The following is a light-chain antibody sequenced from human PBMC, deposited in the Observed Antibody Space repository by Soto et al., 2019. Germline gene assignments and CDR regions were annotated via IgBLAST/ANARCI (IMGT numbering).Light chain of an antibody. CDR3: QQRSNWLT. J-gene: IGKJ4*01. Sequence: EIVLTKSPATLSFSPGERATLSCRASQSVCSYLAWYQQKPGQAPRLLIYDASNRATGIPARFSGSGSGTDFTLTISSLEPEDFAVYYCQQRSNWLTFGGGTKVEIK. CDR1: QSVCSY. V-gene: IGKV3-11*01. CDR2: DAS.